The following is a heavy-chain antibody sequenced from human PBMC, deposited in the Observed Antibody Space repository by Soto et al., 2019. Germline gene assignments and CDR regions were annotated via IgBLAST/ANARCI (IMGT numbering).Heavy chain of an antibody. CDR3: TVNYYGMDV. CDR2: IRSKANSYAT. CDR1: GFTFSVSA. J-gene: IGHJ6*02. Sequence: PGGSLRLSCAASGFTFSVSAMHWVRQGSGKGLEWVGRIRSKANSYATAYAASVKGRFTISRDDSKNTAYLQMNSLKTEDTAVYYCTVNYYGMDVWGQVTTVTVSS. V-gene: IGHV3-73*01.